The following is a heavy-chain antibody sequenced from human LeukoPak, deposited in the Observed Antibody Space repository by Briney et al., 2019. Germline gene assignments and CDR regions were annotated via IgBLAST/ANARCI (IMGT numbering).Heavy chain of an antibody. CDR2: IKQDGSEK. Sequence: GGSLRLSCAASGFTFSSYWMSWVRQAPGKGLEWVANIKQDGSEKYYVDSVKGRFTISRDNAKNSLYLQMNSLRAEDTAVYYCARDLERYCSGGSCYSFDYWGQGTLVTVSS. CDR1: GFTFSSYW. V-gene: IGHV3-7*04. CDR3: ARDLERYCSGGSCYSFDY. J-gene: IGHJ4*02. D-gene: IGHD2-15*01.